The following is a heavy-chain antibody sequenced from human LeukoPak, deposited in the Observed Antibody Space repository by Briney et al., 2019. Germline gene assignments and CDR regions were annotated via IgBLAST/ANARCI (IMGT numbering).Heavy chain of an antibody. Sequence: PGGSLRLSCVASGFTFSNYAMNWVRQAPGKGLEWVSGVSGSGGSTFYADSVKGRFTISRDNSKNTLYLQMNSLRAEDTAVYYCASASSSSPWRFDYWGQGTLVTVSS. CDR2: VSGSGGST. CDR3: ASASSSSPWRFDY. D-gene: IGHD6-6*01. V-gene: IGHV3-23*01. CDR1: GFTFSNYA. J-gene: IGHJ4*02.